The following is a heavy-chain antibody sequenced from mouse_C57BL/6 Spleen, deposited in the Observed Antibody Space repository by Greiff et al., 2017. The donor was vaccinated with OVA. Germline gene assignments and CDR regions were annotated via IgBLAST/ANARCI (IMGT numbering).Heavy chain of an antibody. CDR2: INPSTGGT. CDR1: GYSFTGYY. CDR3: ARKGGDYDEDYYAMDY. Sequence: VQLQQSGPELVKPGASVKISCKASGYSFTGYYMNWVKQSPEKSLEWIGEINPSTGGTTYNQKFKAKATLTVDKSSSTAYMQLKRLTSEDSAVYYCARKGGDYDEDYYAMDYWGQGTSVTVSS. V-gene: IGHV1-42*01. D-gene: IGHD2-4*01. J-gene: IGHJ4*01.